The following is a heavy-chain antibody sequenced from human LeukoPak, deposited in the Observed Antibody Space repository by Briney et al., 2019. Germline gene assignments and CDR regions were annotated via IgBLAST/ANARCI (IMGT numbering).Heavy chain of an antibody. J-gene: IGHJ4*02. CDR2: IIPILGIA. CDR1: GGTFSSYA. V-gene: IGHV1-69*04. D-gene: IGHD6-19*01. CDR3: ARERRYSSDLYFDY. Sequence: WVKVSCKASGGTFSSYAISWVRQAPGQGLEWMGRIIPILGIANYAQKFQGRVTITADKSTSTAYMELSSLRSEDTAVYYCARERRYSSDLYFDYWGQGTRVTVSS.